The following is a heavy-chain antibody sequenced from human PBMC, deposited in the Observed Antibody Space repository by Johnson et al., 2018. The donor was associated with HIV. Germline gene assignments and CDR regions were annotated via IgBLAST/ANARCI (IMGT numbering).Heavy chain of an antibody. CDR1: GFTFSSYA. J-gene: IGHJ3*02. CDR2: ISFDGNNK. CDR3: AKDLQQPQRGEHALAQDAFDN. Sequence: QVQLVESGGGLVQPGRSLRLSCAASGFTFSSYAMHWVRQAPGKGLEWVTVISFDGNNKDYADSVKGRFTISRDNSKNTLYLQMNSLRAEDTAVYYCAKDLQQPQRGEHALAQDAFDNWVQGTMVTVSS. D-gene: IGHD6-13*01. V-gene: IGHV3-30*04.